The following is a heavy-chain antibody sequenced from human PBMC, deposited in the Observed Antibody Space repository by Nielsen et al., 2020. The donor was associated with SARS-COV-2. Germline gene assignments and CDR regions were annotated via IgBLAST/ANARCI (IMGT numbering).Heavy chain of an antibody. V-gene: IGHV4-34*01. D-gene: IGHD6-13*01. CDR2: INHSGST. J-gene: IGHJ6*03. CDR1: GGSFSGYY. CDR3: ARGAAAAAGHRNLVYYYYYYMDV. Sequence: GSLRLSCAVYGGSFSGYYWSWIRQPPGKGLEWIGEINHSGSTNYNPSLKSRVTISVDTSKNQFSLKLSSVTAADTAVYYCARGAAAAAGHRNLVYYYYYYMDVWGKGTTVTVSS.